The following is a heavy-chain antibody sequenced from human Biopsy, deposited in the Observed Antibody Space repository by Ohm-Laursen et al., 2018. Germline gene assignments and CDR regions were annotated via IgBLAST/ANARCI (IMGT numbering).Heavy chain of an antibody. CDR1: GFTFNSHE. CDR3: TRLAYYYYYGMDV. D-gene: IGHD2-21*01. V-gene: IGHV3-48*03. CDR2: ITGSSSTI. Sequence: SLRLSCAAFGFTFNSHEMNWVRQAPGKGLEWISYITGSSSTIYYADSVKGRFTISRDNAKNSLYLQRNSLRAEDTAVYYCTRLAYYYYYGMDVWGQGTTVTVSS. J-gene: IGHJ6*02.